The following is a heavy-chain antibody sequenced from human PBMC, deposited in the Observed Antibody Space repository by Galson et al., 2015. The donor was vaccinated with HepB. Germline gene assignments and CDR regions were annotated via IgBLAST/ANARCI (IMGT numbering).Heavy chain of an antibody. J-gene: IGHJ1*01. CDR3: ARDAYYDILAGYYRYFQH. CDR2: IDPSGGST. CDR1: GYTFTSYY. Sequence: SVKVSCKASGYTFTSYYMHWVRQAPGQGLEWMGIIDPSGGSTSYAQKFQGRVTMTRDTSTSTVYMELSSLRSEDTAVYYCARDAYYDILAGYYRYFQHWGQGTLVTVSS. V-gene: IGHV1-46*01. D-gene: IGHD3-9*01.